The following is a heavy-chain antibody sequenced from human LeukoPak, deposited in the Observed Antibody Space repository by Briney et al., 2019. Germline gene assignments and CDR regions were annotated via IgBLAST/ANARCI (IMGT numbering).Heavy chain of an antibody. V-gene: IGHV4-61*02. CDR3: ARETETYYDILTGYSATDY. CDR1: GGSISSGSYY. Sequence: RPSQTLSLTCTVSGGSISSGSYYWSWIRQPAGKGLEWIGRIYTSGSTNYNPSLKSRVTISVDTSKNQFSLKLSSVTAADTAVYYCARETETYYDILTGYSATDYWWQGTLVTVSS. J-gene: IGHJ4*02. D-gene: IGHD3-9*01. CDR2: IYTSGST.